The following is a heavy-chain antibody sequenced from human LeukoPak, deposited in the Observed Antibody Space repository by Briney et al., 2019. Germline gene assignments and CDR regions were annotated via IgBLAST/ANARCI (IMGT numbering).Heavy chain of an antibody. D-gene: IGHD6-13*01. V-gene: IGHV3-21*01. Sequence: PGGSLRLSCAASGSTFSSCSMNWVRQAPGKGLEWVSSISSSSSYIYYADSVKGRFTISRDNAKNSLYLQMNSLRAEDTAVYYCARLAAAETAFDIWGQGTMVTVSS. CDR2: ISSSSSYI. J-gene: IGHJ3*02. CDR1: GSTFSSCS. CDR3: ARLAAAETAFDI.